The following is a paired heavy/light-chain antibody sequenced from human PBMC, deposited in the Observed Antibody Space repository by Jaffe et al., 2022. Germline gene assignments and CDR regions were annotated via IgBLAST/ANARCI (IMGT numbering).Light chain of an antibody. J-gene: IGKJ1*01. Sequence: DIVMTQSPDSLAVSLGERATINCKSSQSVLYSSNNKNYLAWYQQKPGQPPKVLIYWASTRESGVPDRFSGSGSGTDFTLTISSLQPEDVAVYYCQQYYGIPRTFGQGTKVEIK. CDR1: QSVLYSSNNKNY. V-gene: IGKV4-1*01. CDR2: WAS. CDR3: QQYYGIPRT.
Heavy chain of an antibody. CDR1: GDSFTTNKW. CDR3: ARRAGEYTTGWDDY. CDR2: VYHSGST. V-gene: IGHV4-4*02. D-gene: IGHD6-19*01. J-gene: IGHJ4*02. Sequence: QVQLQESGPGLVKPSGTLSLTCTVSGDSFTTNKWWSWIRQSPGKGLEWIGEVYHSGSTNYNPSLSSRVALSVDKSKNQFSLKLTSVTAADTAVYYCARRAGEYTTGWDDYWGQGTLVTVSS.